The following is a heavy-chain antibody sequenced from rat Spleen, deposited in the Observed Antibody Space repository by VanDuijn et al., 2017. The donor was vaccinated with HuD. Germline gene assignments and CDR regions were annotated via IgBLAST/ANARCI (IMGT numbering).Heavy chain of an antibody. D-gene: IGHD1-2*01. V-gene: IGHV3-3*01. CDR2: IHSAGST. J-gene: IGHJ2*01. CDR3: ASLYSSYSLYYFDY. CDR1: GYSITSSYR. Sequence: EVQLQESGPGLVKPSQSLSLTCSVTGYSITSSYRWNWIRKFPGNKLEWRGYIHSAGSTNYNPSLKSRITITRDTSKNQFFLQVNSVTTEDTATYYCASLYSSYSLYYFDYWGQGVMVTVSS.